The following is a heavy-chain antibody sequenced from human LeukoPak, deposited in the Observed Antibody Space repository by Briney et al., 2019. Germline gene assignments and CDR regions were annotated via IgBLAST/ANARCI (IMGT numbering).Heavy chain of an antibody. V-gene: IGHV3-23*01. D-gene: IGHD3-16*02. Sequence: PGGSLRLSCAASGFTFSSYAMSWVRQAPGKGLEWVSAISGSGGSTYYAYSVKGGFTISRDNSKSTLYLQMNSLRAEDTAVYFCALRGVTFDYWGQGTLVTVSS. CDR2: ISGSGGST. CDR3: ALRGVTFDY. CDR1: GFTFSSYA. J-gene: IGHJ4*02.